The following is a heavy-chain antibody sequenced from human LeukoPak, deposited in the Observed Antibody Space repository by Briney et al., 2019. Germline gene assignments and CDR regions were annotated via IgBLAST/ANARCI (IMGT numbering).Heavy chain of an antibody. CDR1: GFTFSRYW. J-gene: IGHJ4*02. V-gene: IGHV3-7*01. CDR2: IKQDGSEE. CDR3: ARDWNGRDYDLWL. Sequence: HPGESLRLSCVASGFTFSRYWMSWVRQAPGKGLEWVGNIKQDGSEENYVDSVKGRFTISRDNAENSVYLQMNSLRAEDTAVYYCARDWNGRDYDLWLWGQGTQVTVSS. D-gene: IGHD2/OR15-2a*01.